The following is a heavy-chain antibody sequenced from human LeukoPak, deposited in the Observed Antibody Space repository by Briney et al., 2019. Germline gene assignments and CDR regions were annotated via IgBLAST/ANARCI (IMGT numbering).Heavy chain of an antibody. CDR2: IIPIFGTA. Sequence: SVKVSCKASGGTFSSYAISWVRQAPGQGLEWMGGIIPIFGTANYAQKFQGRVTITADESTSTAYMELSSLRSEDTAVYYCARTSDPYSSSWYLDYWGQGALVTVSS. CDR3: ARTSDPYSSSWYLDY. J-gene: IGHJ4*02. CDR1: GGTFSSYA. V-gene: IGHV1-69*13. D-gene: IGHD6-13*01.